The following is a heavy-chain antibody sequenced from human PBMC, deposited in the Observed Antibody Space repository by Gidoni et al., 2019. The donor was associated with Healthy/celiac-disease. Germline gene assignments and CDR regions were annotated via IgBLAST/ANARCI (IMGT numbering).Heavy chain of an antibody. V-gene: IGHV3-30*18. J-gene: IGHJ1*01. CDR3: AKDDRGGFQH. Sequence: QVQLVESGGGVVQPGRSLRLSCAASGFTFSSYGMHWVRQAPGKGLEWVAVISYDGSNKYYADPVKGRFTISRDNSKNTLYLQMNSLRAEDTAVYYCAKDDRGGFQHWGQGTLVTVSS. CDR2: ISYDGSNK. CDR1: GFTFSSYG.